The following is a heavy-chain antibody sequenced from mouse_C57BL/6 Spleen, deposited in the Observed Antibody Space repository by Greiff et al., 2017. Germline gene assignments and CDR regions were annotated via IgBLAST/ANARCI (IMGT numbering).Heavy chain of an antibody. CDR2: IWSGGST. D-gene: IGHD3-2*02. Sequence: VQLQQSGPGLVQPSQSLSITCTVSGFSLTSYGVHWVRQSPGKGLEWLGVIWSGGSTDYNAAFISRLSISKDNSKSQVFFKMNSRQADDTAIYYCASDSSGYVDYWGQGTTLTVSS. J-gene: IGHJ2*01. CDR3: ASDSSGYVDY. V-gene: IGHV2-2*01. CDR1: GFSLTSYG.